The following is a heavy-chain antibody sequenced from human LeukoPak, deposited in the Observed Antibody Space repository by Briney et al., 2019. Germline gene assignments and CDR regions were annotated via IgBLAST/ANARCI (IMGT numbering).Heavy chain of an antibody. D-gene: IGHD3-10*01. CDR2: ISSGGSNT. CDR3: ATGRGSGNFNWFDP. Sequence: GGSLRLSCTASGLTFSSYAMSRVRQAPGQGLEWVSVISSGGSNTYYADSVKGRFIISRDNSKNTLYPQMNSLGAEDTAVYYCATGRGSGNFNWFDPWGQGTLVTVSS. V-gene: IGHV3-23*01. CDR1: GLTFSSYA. J-gene: IGHJ5*02.